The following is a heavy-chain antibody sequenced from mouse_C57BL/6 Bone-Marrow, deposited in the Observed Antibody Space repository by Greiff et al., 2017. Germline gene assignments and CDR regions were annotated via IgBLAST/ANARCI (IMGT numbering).Heavy chain of an antibody. CDR1: GFTFSSYG. CDR3: ARRDYYGSSFYYYAMDY. J-gene: IGHJ4*01. Sequence: DVKLVESGGDLVKPGGSLKLSCAASGFTFSSYGMSWVRQTPDKRLEWVATISSGGSYTYYPDSVKGRFTISRDNAKNTLYLQMSSLKSEDTAMYYCARRDYYGSSFYYYAMDYWGQGTSVTVSS. V-gene: IGHV5-6*02. CDR2: ISSGGSYT. D-gene: IGHD1-1*01.